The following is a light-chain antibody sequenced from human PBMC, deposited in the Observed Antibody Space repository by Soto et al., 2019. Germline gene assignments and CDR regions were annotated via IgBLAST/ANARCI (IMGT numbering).Light chain of an antibody. Sequence: SALTQSASVSGSPGQSITISCTGTSSDVGGYNSVSWYQHHPGKAPKLMIFEVSNRPSGVSDRFSGSKSGNTASLTISGLQTEDEADYYCSSYTTSSIWVFGGGTKLTVL. CDR1: SSDVGGYNS. J-gene: IGLJ3*02. CDR2: EVS. CDR3: SSYTTSSIWV. V-gene: IGLV2-14*01.